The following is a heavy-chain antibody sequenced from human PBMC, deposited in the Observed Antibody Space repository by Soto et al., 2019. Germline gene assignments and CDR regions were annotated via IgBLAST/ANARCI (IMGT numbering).Heavy chain of an antibody. Sequence: QVQLVQSGAEVKKPGSSVKVSCKASGGTFSSYAISWVRQAPGQGLEWMGGIIPIFGTANYAQKFQGRVTITADKSTSTAYMELSSLRSEDTAVYYCARDRGDGADYVGQDRGFDAFDIWGQGTMVTVSS. D-gene: IGHD4-17*01. J-gene: IGHJ3*02. CDR3: ARDRGDGADYVGQDRGFDAFDI. CDR2: IIPIFGTA. CDR1: GGTFSSYA. V-gene: IGHV1-69*06.